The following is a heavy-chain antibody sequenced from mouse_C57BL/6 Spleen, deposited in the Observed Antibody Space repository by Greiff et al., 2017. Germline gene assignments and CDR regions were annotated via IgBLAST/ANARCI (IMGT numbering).Heavy chain of an antibody. V-gene: IGHV1-64*01. CDR1: GYTFTSYW. D-gene: IGHD4-1*01. Sequence: QVQLKQPGAELVKPGASVKLSCKASGYTFTSYWMHWVKQRPGQGLEWIGMIHPNSGSTNYNEKFKSKATLTVDKSSSTAYMQLSSLTSEDSAVYYCARSERSNWDFDYWGQGTTLTVSS. J-gene: IGHJ2*01. CDR2: IHPNSGST. CDR3: ARSERSNWDFDY.